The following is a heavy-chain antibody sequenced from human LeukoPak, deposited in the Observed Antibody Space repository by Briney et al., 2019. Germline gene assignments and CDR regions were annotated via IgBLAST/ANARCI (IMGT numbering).Heavy chain of an antibody. CDR3: VREGRGESYFY. D-gene: IGHD1-26*01. CDR1: GDTFTGYY. Sequence: ASVKVSCKVSGDTFTGYYIHWVRRAPGQGLEWMGWINPNSGGTNYAQKFQGRVTMTRDTSISAAYMELTRLTSDDTAVYYCVREGRGESYFYWGQGTLVTVSS. CDR2: INPNSGGT. J-gene: IGHJ4*02. V-gene: IGHV1-2*02.